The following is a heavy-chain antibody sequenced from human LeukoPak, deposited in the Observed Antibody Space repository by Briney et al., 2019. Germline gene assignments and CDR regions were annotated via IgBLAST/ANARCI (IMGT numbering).Heavy chain of an antibody. Sequence: SETLSLTCAVSGGSISSGGYSWSWIRQPPGKGLEWIGEINHSGSTNYNPSLKSRVTISVDTSKNQFSLKLSSVTAADTAVYYCARGLGYYYYGMDVWGQGTTVTVSS. V-gene: IGHV4-34*01. CDR2: INHSGST. J-gene: IGHJ6*02. CDR3: ARGLGYYYYGMDV. CDR1: GGSISSGGYS.